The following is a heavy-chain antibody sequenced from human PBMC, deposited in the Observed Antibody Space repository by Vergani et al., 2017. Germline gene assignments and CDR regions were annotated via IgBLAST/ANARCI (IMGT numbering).Heavy chain of an antibody. CDR2: INPNSGGT. J-gene: IGHJ4*02. D-gene: IGHD2-2*02. Sequence: QVQLVQSGAEVKKPGASVKVSCKASGYTFTGYYMHWVRQAPGQGLEWMGWINPNSGGTNYAQKFQGRVTMTRDTSISTAYMELSRLRSEDTAVYYCARVFNDWREYCSSTSCYTALDYWGQGTLVTVSS. V-gene: IGHV1-2*02. CDR3: ARVFNDWREYCSSTSCYTALDY. CDR1: GYTFTGYY.